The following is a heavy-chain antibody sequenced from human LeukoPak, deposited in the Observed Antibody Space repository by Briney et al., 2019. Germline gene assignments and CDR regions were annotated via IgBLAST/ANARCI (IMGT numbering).Heavy chain of an antibody. D-gene: IGHD3-10*01. CDR3: ARHRFGYGLDY. V-gene: IGHV4-59*08. Sequence: SETLSLTCTVSGDSISSYYWSWIRQPPGKGLEWIGYIYNSGSTNYNPSLKTRVTISVDTSTTQFSLKRSSVTAADTAVYYCARHRFGYGLDYWGQGTLVTVSS. J-gene: IGHJ4*02. CDR2: IYNSGST. CDR1: GDSISSYY.